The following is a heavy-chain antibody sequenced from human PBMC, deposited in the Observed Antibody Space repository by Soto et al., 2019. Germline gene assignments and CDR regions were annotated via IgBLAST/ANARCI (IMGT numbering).Heavy chain of an antibody. J-gene: IGHJ4*02. Sequence: GGSLRLSCAASGFTLSTYNMHWVRQAPGKGLEWVAVISYDGITKYYADSVKGRFTISRDNSKNTVYLQMNSLRAEDTAVYYCARDPAPYYYDSSGPFDYWGQGTLVTVSS. CDR2: ISYDGITK. CDR1: GFTLSTYN. D-gene: IGHD3-22*01. CDR3: ARDPAPYYYDSSGPFDY. V-gene: IGHV3-30*03.